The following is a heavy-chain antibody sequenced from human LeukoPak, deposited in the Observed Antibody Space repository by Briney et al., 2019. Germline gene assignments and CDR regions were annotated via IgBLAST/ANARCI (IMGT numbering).Heavy chain of an antibody. V-gene: IGHV3-30*04. CDR2: ISYDGSSK. CDR1: GFTFSSYA. Sequence: QTGGSLRLSCAASGFTFSSYAMDWVRQAPGKGLEWVAVISYDGSSKYYADSVQGRFTISRDNAKNMLYLQMNSLRAEDTAVYYCVRDLRESDFWGQGTLVTVSS. CDR3: VRDLRESDF. J-gene: IGHJ4*02.